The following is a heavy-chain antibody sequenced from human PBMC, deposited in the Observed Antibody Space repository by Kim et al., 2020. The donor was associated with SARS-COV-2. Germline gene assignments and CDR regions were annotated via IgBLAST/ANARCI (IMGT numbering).Heavy chain of an antibody. D-gene: IGHD3-22*01. Sequence: GGSLRLSCAASGFPFSTYAMHWVRQAPGKGLEWVAVISYDGNTKNYVDSAKGRLSISRDNSNNTLYLQMNSLRPEDTAVYYCARDSSDSSGYYGWFDPWGQGTLVTVSS. CDR1: GFPFSTYA. CDR3: ARDSSDSSGYYGWFDP. J-gene: IGHJ5*02. V-gene: IGHV3-30*04. CDR2: ISYDGNTK.